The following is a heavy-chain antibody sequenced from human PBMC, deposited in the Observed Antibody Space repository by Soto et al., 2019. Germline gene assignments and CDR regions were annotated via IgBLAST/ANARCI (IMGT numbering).Heavy chain of an antibody. CDR3: ARGGIPPSGYGIAYAMDV. CDR1: GVSISGGRYY. D-gene: IGHD1-26*01. CDR2: IYYSGST. V-gene: IGHV4-39*01. Sequence: SETLSLTCTVSGVSISGGRYYWGWIRQPPGRGLEWIGNIYYSGSTYYTPALKSRVTLSVDTSKNQFSLNLNPVTAADTAVYYCARGGIPPSGYGIAYAMDVWGQGTTVTVSS. J-gene: IGHJ6*02.